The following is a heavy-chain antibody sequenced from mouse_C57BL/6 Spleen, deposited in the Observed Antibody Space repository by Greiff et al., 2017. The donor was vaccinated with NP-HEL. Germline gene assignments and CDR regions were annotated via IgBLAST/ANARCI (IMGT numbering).Heavy chain of an antibody. D-gene: IGHD2-4*01. CDR1: GYSFTDYN. J-gene: IGHJ3*01. V-gene: IGHV1-39*01. CDR3: ARSYDYDGAWCAD. CDR2: INPNYGTT. Sequence: VQLKESGPELVKPGASVKISCKASGYSFTDYNMNWVKQSNGKSLEWIGVINPNYGTTSYNQKFKGKATLTVDQSSSTAYMQLNSLTSEDSAVYDCARSYDYDGAWCADWGQGTLVTVSA.